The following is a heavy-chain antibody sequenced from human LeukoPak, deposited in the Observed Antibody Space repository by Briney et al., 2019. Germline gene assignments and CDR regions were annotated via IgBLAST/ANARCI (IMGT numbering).Heavy chain of an antibody. J-gene: IGHJ4*02. V-gene: IGHV3-64*01. D-gene: IGHD3-10*01. CDR2: ISSNGGST. CDR3: ARERGYYGSGSYYLT. Sequence: PGGCLRLSCAASGFTFSSYAMHWVRQAPGKGLEYVSAISSNGGSTYYANSVKGRFTISRDNSKNTLYLQMGSLRAEDMAVYYCARERGYYGSGSYYLTWGQGTLVTVSS. CDR1: GFTFSSYA.